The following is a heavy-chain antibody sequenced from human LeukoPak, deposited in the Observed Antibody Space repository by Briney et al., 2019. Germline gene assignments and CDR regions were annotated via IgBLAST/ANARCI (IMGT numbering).Heavy chain of an antibody. J-gene: IGHJ5*02. V-gene: IGHV4-59*11. CDR1: GGSMSSQY. Sequence: SETLSLTCSVSGGSMSSQYWSWIRQPPGMRLEWIGYIYYSGSPNNNPSLKSRVTISVDTSKNQFSLKLSSVTAADTAVYYCARAKYCYDSSAPNWFDPWGQGILVTVSS. CDR2: IYYSGSP. D-gene: IGHD3-22*01. CDR3: ARAKYCYDSSAPNWFDP.